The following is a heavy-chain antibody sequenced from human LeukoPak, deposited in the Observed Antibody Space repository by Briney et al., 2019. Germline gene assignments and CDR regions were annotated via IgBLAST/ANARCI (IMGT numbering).Heavy chain of an antibody. D-gene: IGHD6-13*01. Sequence: PSETLSLPCTVSGGSISSYYWSWIRQPPGKGLEWIGYIYYSGSTNYNPSLKSRVTISVDTSKNQFSLKLSSVTAADTAVYYCAGQWQQLVPSFDHWGQGTLVTVSS. J-gene: IGHJ5*02. CDR1: GGSISSYY. CDR3: AGQWQQLVPSFDH. CDR2: IYYSGST. V-gene: IGHV4-59*08.